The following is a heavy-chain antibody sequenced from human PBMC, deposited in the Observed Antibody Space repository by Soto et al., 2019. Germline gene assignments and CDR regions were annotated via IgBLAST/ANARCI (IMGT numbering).Heavy chain of an antibody. J-gene: IGHJ6*02. Sequence: QVQLQESGPGLVKPSQTLSLTCTVSGGSISSGGYYWSWIRQHPGKGLAWIGYIYYSGSTYYNPSLKSRVTISVDTSKSQFSLKLSSVTAADTAVYYCARDFTDSSGPTLGMGVWGQGTTVTVSS. CDR1: GGSISSGGYY. CDR2: IYYSGST. V-gene: IGHV4-31*03. D-gene: IGHD6-19*01. CDR3: ARDFTDSSGPTLGMGV.